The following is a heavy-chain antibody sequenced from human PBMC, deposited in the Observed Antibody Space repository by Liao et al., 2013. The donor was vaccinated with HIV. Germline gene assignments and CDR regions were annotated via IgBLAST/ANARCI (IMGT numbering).Heavy chain of an antibody. CDR2: VSTSGRT. Sequence: QVHLQESGSGLVKPSETLSLTCTVTGGYLTDYYCSWFRQAAGKGLEWIGRVSTSGRTNYNPSLKSRVSMSVGTSKNQFSLELSSATAADTAVYYCSRGGSGYYFDYWGQGRLVSVTA. J-gene: IGHJ4*02. V-gene: IGHV4-4*07. CDR3: SRGGSGYYFDY. CDR1: GGYLTDYY. D-gene: IGHD2-15*01.